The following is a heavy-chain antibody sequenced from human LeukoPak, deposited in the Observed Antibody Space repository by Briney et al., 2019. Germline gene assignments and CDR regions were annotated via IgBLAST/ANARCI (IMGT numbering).Heavy chain of an antibody. CDR3: ARDGDYCSGGSCYADSSDI. V-gene: IGHV1-46*01. CDR2: INPSGGST. CDR1: GYTFTSYY. D-gene: IGHD2-15*01. Sequence: GASVKVSCKASGYTFTSYYMHWVRQAPGQGLEWMGIINPSGGSTSYAQKFQGRVTMTRDMSTSTVYMELSSLRSEDTAVYYCARDGDYCSGGSCYADSSDIWGQGTMVTVSS. J-gene: IGHJ3*02.